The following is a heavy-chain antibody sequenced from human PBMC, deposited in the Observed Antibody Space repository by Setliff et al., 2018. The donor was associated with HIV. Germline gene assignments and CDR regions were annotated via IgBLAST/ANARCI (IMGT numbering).Heavy chain of an antibody. D-gene: IGHD4-17*01. CDR1: GYTFTDYY. CDR2: INSASGGT. V-gene: IGHV1-2*02. Sequence: ASVKVSCKASGYTFTDYYIHWVRQAPGQGLEWMGWINSASGGTNYAQNFQSRVTVTRDTSINTAYMELSRLRSDDTAVYYCARDDHGDPFDYWGQGTLVTISS. J-gene: IGHJ4*02. CDR3: ARDDHGDPFDY.